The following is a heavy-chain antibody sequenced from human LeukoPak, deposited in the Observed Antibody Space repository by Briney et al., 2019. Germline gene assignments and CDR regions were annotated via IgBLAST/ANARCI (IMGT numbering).Heavy chain of an antibody. D-gene: IGHD3-9*01. CDR3: AREDGILTGYQRWFDP. CDR2: ISYDGSNK. V-gene: IGHV3-30*03. Sequence: GGSLRLSCAASGFTFSSYGMHWVRQAPGKGLEWVAVISYDGSNKYYADSVEGRFTISRDNSKNTLYLQMNSLRAEDTAVYYCAREDGILTGYQRWFDPWGQGTLVTVSS. CDR1: GFTFSSYG. J-gene: IGHJ5*02.